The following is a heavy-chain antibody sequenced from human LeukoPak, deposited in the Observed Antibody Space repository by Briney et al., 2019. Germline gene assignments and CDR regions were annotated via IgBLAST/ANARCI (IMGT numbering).Heavy chain of an antibody. V-gene: IGHV1-18*01. Sequence: ASVKVSCTASGYTFTSYGISWVRQAPGQGLEWMGWISAYNGNTNYAQKLQGRVTMTTDTSTSTAYMELRSLRSDDTAVYYCARDGVVIAAAGFFDYWGQGTLVTVSS. D-gene: IGHD6-13*01. CDR2: ISAYNGNT. CDR1: GYTFTSYG. CDR3: ARDGVVIAAAGFFDY. J-gene: IGHJ4*02.